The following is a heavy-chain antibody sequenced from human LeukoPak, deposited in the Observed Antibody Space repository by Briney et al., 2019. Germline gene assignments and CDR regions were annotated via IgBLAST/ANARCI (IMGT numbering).Heavy chain of an antibody. CDR3: ARDRGGGHCDFDV. CDR1: GGSISSNNW. J-gene: IGHJ4*02. V-gene: IGHV4-4*02. D-gene: IGHD2-21*02. CDR2: IYHSGST. Sequence: SETLSLTCAVSGGSISSNNWWSWVRQPPGKGLEWIGEIYHSGSTNYNPSLKSRVTISVDRSKNQFSLKLTSVTAADTAVYYCARDRGGGHCDFDVWGQGTLVTVSS.